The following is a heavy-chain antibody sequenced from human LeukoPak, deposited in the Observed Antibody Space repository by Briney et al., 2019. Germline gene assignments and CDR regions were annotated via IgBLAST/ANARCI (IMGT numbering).Heavy chain of an antibody. CDR3: ARVGFRGYRWFDP. J-gene: IGHJ5*02. Sequence: ASVKVSCKASGYTFTSYYMHWVRQAPGQGLEWMGIINPSGGSTSYAQKFQGRVTMTRDTSTSTVYMELSSPRSDDTAVYYCARVGFRGYRWFDPWGQGTLVTVSS. V-gene: IGHV1-46*01. D-gene: IGHD6-25*01. CDR1: GYTFTSYY. CDR2: INPSGGST.